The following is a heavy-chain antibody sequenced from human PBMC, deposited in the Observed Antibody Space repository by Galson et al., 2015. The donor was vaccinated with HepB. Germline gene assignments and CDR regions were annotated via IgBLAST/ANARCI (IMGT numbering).Heavy chain of an antibody. CDR3: ARVGYDTDDAFDI. CDR1: GYTFTSYA. V-gene: IGHV1-3*01. D-gene: IGHD5-12*01. J-gene: IGHJ3*02. Sequence: SVKVSCKASGYTFTSYAMHWVRQAPGQRLEWMGWINAGNGNTKYSQKFQGRVTITRDTSASTAYMELSSLRSEDTAVYYCARVGYDTDDAFDIWGQGTMVTVSS. CDR2: INAGNGNT.